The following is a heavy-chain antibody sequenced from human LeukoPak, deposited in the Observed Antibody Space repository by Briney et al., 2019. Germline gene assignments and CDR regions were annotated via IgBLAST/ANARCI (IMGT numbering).Heavy chain of an antibody. CDR2: IYSSGST. CDR1: GGSISSYY. J-gene: IGHJ3*02. Sequence: SETLSLTCTVSGGSISSYYWSWIRQPAGKGLEWIGRIYSSGSTNYNPSLKSRVTMSVDTSKNQFSLQLTSVTAADTAVYYCARDLVTVAKGFDIWGQGTMVSVSS. D-gene: IGHD4-17*01. V-gene: IGHV4-4*07. CDR3: ARDLVTVAKGFDI.